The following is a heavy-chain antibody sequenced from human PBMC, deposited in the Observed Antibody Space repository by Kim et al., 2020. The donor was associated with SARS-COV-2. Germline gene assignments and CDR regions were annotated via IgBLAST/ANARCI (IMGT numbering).Heavy chain of an antibody. CDR2: INAGNGNT. Sequence: ASVKVSCKASGYTFTSYAMHWVRQAPGQRLEWMGWINAGNGNTKYSQKFQGRVTITRDTSASTAYMELSSLRSEDTAVYYCAREYCSSTGGASYYYGMDVWGQGTTVTVSS. D-gene: IGHD2-2*01. CDR3: AREYCSSTGGASYYYGMDV. CDR1: GYTFTSYA. J-gene: IGHJ6*02. V-gene: IGHV1-3*01.